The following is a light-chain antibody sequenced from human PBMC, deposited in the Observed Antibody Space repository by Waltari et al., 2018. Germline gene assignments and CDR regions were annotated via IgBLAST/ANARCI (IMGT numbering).Light chain of an antibody. CDR3: CSYAGSSPHVV. V-gene: IGLV2-23*02. J-gene: IGLJ2*01. CDR1: SSDVGGYNY. Sequence: QSALTQPASVSGSPGQSITISCTGTSSDVGGYNYVSWYQQHPGKAPKLMIYDVSKRPSGVSNRFSGSKSGNTASLTISGLQAEDEADYYCCSYAGSSPHVVFGGGTKLTVL. CDR2: DVS.